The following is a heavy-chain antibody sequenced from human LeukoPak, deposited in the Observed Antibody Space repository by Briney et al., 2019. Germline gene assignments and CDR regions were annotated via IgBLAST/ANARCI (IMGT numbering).Heavy chain of an antibody. D-gene: IGHD3-22*01. CDR1: GFTFSSYE. CDR3: ARVLNYYDSSGYYFSY. J-gene: IGHJ4*02. V-gene: IGHV3-48*03. Sequence: GGSLRLSCAASGFTFSSYEMNWVRQAPGKGLEWVSYISSSGSTIYYADSVKGRFTISRDNAKNSLYLQMNSLRAEDTAVYYCARVLNYYDSSGYYFSYWGQGTLVTVSS. CDR2: ISSSGSTI.